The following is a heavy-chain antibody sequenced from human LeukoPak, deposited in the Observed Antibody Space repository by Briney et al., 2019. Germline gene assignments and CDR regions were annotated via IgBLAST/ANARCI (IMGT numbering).Heavy chain of an antibody. CDR2: IYYSGST. CDR3: TRGSIAYYYMDV. Sequence: SETLSLTCTVSGGSISSYYWSWIRQPPGKGLEWIGNIYYSGSTNYNPSVKSRITISVNTSKNQFSLKLISVTAADTAVYFGTRGSIAYYYMDVWGKGTTVTISS. CDR1: GGSISSYY. V-gene: IGHV4-59*01. J-gene: IGHJ6*03. D-gene: IGHD3-22*01.